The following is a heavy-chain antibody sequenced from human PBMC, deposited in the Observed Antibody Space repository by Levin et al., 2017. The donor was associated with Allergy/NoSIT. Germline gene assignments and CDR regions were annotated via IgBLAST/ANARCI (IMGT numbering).Heavy chain of an antibody. CDR2: TSYGGTT. D-gene: IGHD6-19*01. V-gene: IGHV4-39*01. J-gene: IGHJ3*01. CDR3: ATHVVDTSGGRDSFDV. Sequence: TASETLSLTCFVTGGSLTTSYFYWDWIRQPPGKGLEWIGSTSYGGTTYYNPSLMSRATIFVDTSKNQFSLRLNSVTAADAAVYYCATHVVDTSGGRDSFDVWGQGTTVTVS. CDR1: GGSLTTSYFY.